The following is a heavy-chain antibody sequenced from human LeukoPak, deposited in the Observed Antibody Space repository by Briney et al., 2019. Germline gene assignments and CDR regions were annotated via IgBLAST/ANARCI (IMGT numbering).Heavy chain of an antibody. Sequence: SETLSLTCTVSGGSISTYYWSWIRQPPGKGLEWIGYIYSSGSTNYNPSLKSRVTISIDTSKNQFSLKLSSVTAADTAVYYCVRGEPAFSSGWYTYYFDYWGQGTLVTVSS. CDR3: VRGEPAFSSGWYTYYFDY. V-gene: IGHV4-59*01. CDR1: GGSISTYY. CDR2: IYSSGST. J-gene: IGHJ4*02. D-gene: IGHD6-19*01.